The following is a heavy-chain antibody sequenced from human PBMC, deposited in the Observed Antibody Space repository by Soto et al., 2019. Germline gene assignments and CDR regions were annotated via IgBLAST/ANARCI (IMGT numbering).Heavy chain of an antibody. CDR3: VRAIGGGFQFDH. CDR1: GGSVSSGSYY. CDR2: IFYSGST. D-gene: IGHD3-3*01. V-gene: IGHV4-61*01. J-gene: IGHJ4*02. Sequence: PSETLSLTCTVSGGSVSSGSYYWSWIRQPPGKGLEWIGYIFYSGSTNYNPSLKSRVTISADTSKNQFSLNLNSVTAADTAVYYCVRAIGGGFQFDHWGQGTLVTVSS.